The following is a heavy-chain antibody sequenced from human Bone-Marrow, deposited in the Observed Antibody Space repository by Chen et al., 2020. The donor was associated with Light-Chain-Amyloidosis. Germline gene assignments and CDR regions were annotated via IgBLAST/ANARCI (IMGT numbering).Heavy chain of an antibody. D-gene: IGHD4-17*01. CDR2: ISRSGTT. CDR3: AKLASGDYVDS. J-gene: IGHJ4*02. CDR1: GFTFSTSA. Sequence: DVHLVESGGGWVQPGGYLRLSCAGAGFTFSTSAMTWVRQAPGKGLEWVSAISRSGTTFYADSVKGRFTISRDSSKNTYLQMHSLRVEDTAVYYCAKLASGDYVDSWGRGSLVTVSS. V-gene: IGHV3-23*04.